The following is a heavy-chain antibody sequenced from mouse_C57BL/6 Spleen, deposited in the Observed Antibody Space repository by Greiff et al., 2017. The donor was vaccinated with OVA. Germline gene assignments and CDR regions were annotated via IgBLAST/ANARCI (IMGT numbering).Heavy chain of an antibody. J-gene: IGHJ4*01. Sequence: VQLQQSGPELVKPGASVKISCKASGYTFTDYYMNWVKQSHGKSLEWIGDINPNNGGTSYNQKFKGKATLTVDKSSSTAYMELRSLTSEDSAVYYCARAYYYGRAMDYWGQGTSVTVSS. V-gene: IGHV1-26*01. CDR3: ARAYYYGRAMDY. D-gene: IGHD1-1*01. CDR1: GYTFTDYY. CDR2: INPNNGGT.